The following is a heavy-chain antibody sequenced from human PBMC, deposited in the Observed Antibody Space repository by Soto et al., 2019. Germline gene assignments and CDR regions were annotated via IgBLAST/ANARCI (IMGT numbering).Heavy chain of an antibody. D-gene: IGHD3-10*01. Sequence: EAQLVESGGGLIQPGGSLKLSCAASGFTVGNNYMSWVRQPPGKGLEWVSLIYSTGTTKYADSVKGRFTVSRDNAKNTLYLQMKSLRAEDTAVYYCAKDGRGSGSHYNSFGYWGQGTLVTVSS. CDR2: IYSTGTT. CDR1: GFTVGNNY. V-gene: IGHV3-53*01. CDR3: AKDGRGSGSHYNSFGY. J-gene: IGHJ4*02.